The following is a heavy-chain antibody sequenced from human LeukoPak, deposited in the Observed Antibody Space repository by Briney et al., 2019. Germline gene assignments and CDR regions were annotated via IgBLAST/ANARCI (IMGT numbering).Heavy chain of an antibody. V-gene: IGHV4-34*01. CDR1: GGSFSGYY. D-gene: IGHD6-6*01. Sequence: SETLSLTCAVYGGSFSGYYWSWIRQPPGKGLEWIGEINHSGSNNYNTSLKSRVTISVDTSKNQFSLKLSSVTAADTAVYYCARQPSSSSSVDAFDIWGQGTMVTVSS. J-gene: IGHJ3*02. CDR2: INHSGSN. CDR3: ARQPSSSSSVDAFDI.